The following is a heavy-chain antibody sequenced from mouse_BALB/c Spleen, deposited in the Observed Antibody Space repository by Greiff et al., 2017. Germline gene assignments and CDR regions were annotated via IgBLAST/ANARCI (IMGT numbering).Heavy chain of an antibody. J-gene: IGHJ4*01. CDR3: ARHYDYDERGRNYAMDY. V-gene: IGHV5-6-5*01. Sequence: EVMLVESGGGLVKPGGSLKLSCAASGFTFSSYAMSWVRQTPEKRLEWVASISSGGSTYYPDSVKGRFTISRDNARNILYLQMSSLRSEDTAMYYCARHYDYDERGRNYAMDYWGQGTSVTVSS. D-gene: IGHD2-4*01. CDR1: GFTFSSYA. CDR2: ISSGGST.